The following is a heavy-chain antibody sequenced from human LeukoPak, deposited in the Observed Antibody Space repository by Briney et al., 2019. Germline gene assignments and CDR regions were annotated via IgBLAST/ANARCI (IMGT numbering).Heavy chain of an antibody. CDR2: INWNGGST. V-gene: IGHV3-20*04. CDR3: ARIAMAGIGDGFDI. CDR1: GFTFSNFA. Sequence: GGSLRLSCAASGFTFSNFAVNWVRQAPGKGLEWVSGINWNGGSTGYADSVKGRFTISRDNARNSLYLQMNSLRAEDTALYYCARIAMAGIGDGFDIWGQGTMVTVSS. D-gene: IGHD6-19*01. J-gene: IGHJ3*02.